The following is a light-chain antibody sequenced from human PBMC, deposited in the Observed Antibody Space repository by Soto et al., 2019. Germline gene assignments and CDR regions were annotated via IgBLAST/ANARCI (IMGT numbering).Light chain of an antibody. CDR2: AAS. V-gene: IGKV1-5*01. CDR1: QTISSW. Sequence: DIQMTQSPSTLSGSVGDRVTITCRASQTISSWLARYQQKPGKAPKLLIYAASTLQSGVPSRFSGSGSGTDFTLTISCLQSEDFATHYCQQYYSYLWTFGQGTKVDI. J-gene: IGKJ1*01. CDR3: QQYYSYLWT.